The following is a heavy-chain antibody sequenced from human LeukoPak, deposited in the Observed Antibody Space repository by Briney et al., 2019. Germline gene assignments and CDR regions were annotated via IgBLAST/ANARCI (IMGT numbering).Heavy chain of an antibody. CDR1: GFTFDDYG. CDR2: INWNGGST. Sequence: GGSLRLSCAASGFTFDDYGTSWVRQAPGKGLEWVSGINWNGGSTGYADSVEGRFTISRDNAKNSLYLQMNSLRAEDTAVYYCARDHPMVRGVFAEAFDIWGQGTMVTVSS. D-gene: IGHD3-10*01. CDR3: ARDHPMVRGVFAEAFDI. V-gene: IGHV3-20*04. J-gene: IGHJ3*02.